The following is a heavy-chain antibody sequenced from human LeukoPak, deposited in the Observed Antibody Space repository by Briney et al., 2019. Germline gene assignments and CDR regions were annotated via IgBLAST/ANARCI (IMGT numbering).Heavy chain of an antibody. CDR1: GGSFSGYY. D-gene: IGHD6-13*01. CDR3: ARGVYIAAAQYGY. V-gene: IGHV4-34*01. CDR2: INHGGST. Sequence: PSETLSLTCAVYGGSFSGYYWSWIRQPPGKGLEWIGGINHGGSTNYNPSLKSRVTISVDTSKNQFSLKLNSVTAADTAVYYCARGVYIAAAQYGYWGQGTLVTVSS. J-gene: IGHJ4*02.